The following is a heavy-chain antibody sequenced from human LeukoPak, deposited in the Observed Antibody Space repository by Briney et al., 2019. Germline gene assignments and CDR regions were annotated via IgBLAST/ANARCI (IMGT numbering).Heavy chain of an antibody. V-gene: IGHV3-21*01. D-gene: IGHD3-22*01. Sequence: GGSLSLSCAASGFTFSNAWMSWVRQAPGKGLEWVSSISSSSSYIYYADSVKGRFTISRDNAKNSLYLQMNSLRAEDTAVYYCARGLKSEHFDYWGQGTLVTVSS. CDR1: GFTFSNAW. J-gene: IGHJ4*02. CDR2: ISSSSSYI. CDR3: ARGLKSEHFDY.